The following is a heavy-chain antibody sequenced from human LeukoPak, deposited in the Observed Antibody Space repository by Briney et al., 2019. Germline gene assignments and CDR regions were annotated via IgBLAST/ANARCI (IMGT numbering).Heavy chain of an antibody. Sequence: GGSLRLSCAASAFTFSRYWMSWVRQAPGKGLEWVANIKQDGSEKYYLDSVKGRFTISRDNAKNSLYLQMNSLRAEDMALYYCAKDMGSSSWYALDYWGQGTLVTVSS. D-gene: IGHD6-13*01. CDR2: IKQDGSEK. J-gene: IGHJ4*02. V-gene: IGHV3-7*03. CDR3: AKDMGSSSWYALDY. CDR1: AFTFSRYW.